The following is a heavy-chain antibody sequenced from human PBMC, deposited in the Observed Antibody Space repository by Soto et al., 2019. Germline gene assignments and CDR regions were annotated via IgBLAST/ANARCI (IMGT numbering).Heavy chain of an antibody. J-gene: IGHJ4*02. Sequence: PGGSLRLSCAASGFTFTRYGMHWIRQAPGKGPEWVAVISYDGSIKKYGNSVKGRFTISRDNSKNTVYLQMTSLRGDDTAVYYCAKEVQSTYGWPFDYWGQGTLVTVS. CDR1: GFTFTRYG. CDR2: ISYDGSIK. V-gene: IGHV3-30*18. CDR3: AKEVQSTYGWPFDY. D-gene: IGHD3-10*01.